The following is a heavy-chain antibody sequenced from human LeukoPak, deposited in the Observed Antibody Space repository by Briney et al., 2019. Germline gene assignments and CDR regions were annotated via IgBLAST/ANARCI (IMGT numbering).Heavy chain of an antibody. D-gene: IGHD2-2*01. J-gene: IGHJ4*02. CDR3: ARDEYLWVVIQLGLFDY. V-gene: IGHV3-30*19. CDR1: GFTFSTYA. Sequence: PGGSLRLSCAASGFTFSTYAMHWVRQAPGKGLEWVAVIWYDGGNKYYSDSVKGRFTISRDNSKNTLYLQMNSLRAEDTAVYYCARDEYLWVVIQLGLFDYWGQGTLVTVSS. CDR2: IWYDGGNK.